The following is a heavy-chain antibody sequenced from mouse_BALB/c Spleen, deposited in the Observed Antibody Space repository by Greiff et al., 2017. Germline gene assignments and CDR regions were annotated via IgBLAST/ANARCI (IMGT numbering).Heavy chain of an antibody. V-gene: IGHV1-69*02. J-gene: IGHJ2*01. Sequence: QVQLQQPGAELVKPGAPVKLSCKASGYTFTSYWMNWVKQRPGRGLEWIGRIDPSDSETHYNQKFKDKATLTVDKSSSTAYMQLSSLTSEDSAVYYCARETARATLDFDYWGQGTTLTVSS. D-gene: IGHD3-2*01. CDR3: ARETARATLDFDY. CDR2: IDPSDSET. CDR1: GYTFTSYW.